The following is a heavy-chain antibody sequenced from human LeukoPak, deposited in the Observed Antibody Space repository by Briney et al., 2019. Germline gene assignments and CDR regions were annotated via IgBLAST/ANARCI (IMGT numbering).Heavy chain of an antibody. J-gene: IGHJ4*02. V-gene: IGHV4-59*01. CDR2: IFYSGST. CDR3: ARYNILTASDY. Sequence: SETLSLTCAVYGESFNGYYWSWIRQPPGKGLEWIGYIFYSGSTNYNPSLKSRVTISVDTSKNQFSLKLSSVTAADTAVYYCARYNILTASDYWGQGTLVTVSS. D-gene: IGHD3-9*01. CDR1: GESFNGYY.